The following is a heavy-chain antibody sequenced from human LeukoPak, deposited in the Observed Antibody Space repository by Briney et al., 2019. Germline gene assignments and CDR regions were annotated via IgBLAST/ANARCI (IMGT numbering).Heavy chain of an antibody. CDR1: GGTFSSYA. Sequence: ASVKVSCKASGGTFSSYAISWVRQAPGQGLEWMGGIIPIFGTANYAQEFQGRVTITADESTSTAYMELSSLRSEDTAVYYCARDRQLSSSWYNYYYYYGMDVWGQGTTVTVSS. D-gene: IGHD6-13*01. V-gene: IGHV1-69*13. CDR2: IIPIFGTA. CDR3: ARDRQLSSSWYNYYYYYGMDV. J-gene: IGHJ6*02.